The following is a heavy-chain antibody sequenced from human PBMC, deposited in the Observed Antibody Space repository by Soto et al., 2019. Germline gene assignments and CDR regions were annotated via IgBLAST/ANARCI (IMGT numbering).Heavy chain of an antibody. D-gene: IGHD3-16*01. CDR3: AKRTSGTTWGESDY. V-gene: IGHV1-18*04. CDR1: GYIFSDYG. J-gene: IGHJ4*02. CDR2: SSGYSGNA. Sequence: QVQVMQSGAEVKKPGDSVKVSCKPSGYIFSDYGINWVRQAPGQCLEWMGWSSGYSGNANLAQKFQGRVTMTTDKSTRTAYMELKRLRYDDTAVYYCAKRTSGTTWGESDYWGQGTLVTVSS.